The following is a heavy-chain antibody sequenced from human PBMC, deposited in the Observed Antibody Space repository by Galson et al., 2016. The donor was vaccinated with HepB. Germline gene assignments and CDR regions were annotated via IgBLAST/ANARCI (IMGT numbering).Heavy chain of an antibody. CDR1: GGSISDYY. CDR3: ARTRRWFGVVDY. Sequence: ETLSLTCSVSGGSISDYYWSWIRQPPGKGLEWIGYIYSSGSTNYNPSLKSRVTISVDTSNNQVSLKLSSVTAADTAMYYCARTRRWFGVVDYWGQGTLVTVSS. CDR2: IYSSGST. V-gene: IGHV4-59*01. J-gene: IGHJ4*02. D-gene: IGHD3-10*01.